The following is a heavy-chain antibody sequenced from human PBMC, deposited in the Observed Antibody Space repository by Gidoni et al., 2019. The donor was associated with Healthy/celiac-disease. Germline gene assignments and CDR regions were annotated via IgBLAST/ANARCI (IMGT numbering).Heavy chain of an antibody. CDR2: ISSNGGST. V-gene: IGHV3-64D*06. CDR1: GFTFSSYA. J-gene: IGHJ5*02. CDR3: VKDVGYSYAQWWFDP. Sequence: EVQLVESGGGLVQPGGSLRLSCSASGFTFSSYAMHWVRQAPGKGLEYVSAISSNGGSTYYADSVKGRFTISRDNSKNTLYLQMSSLRAEDTAVYYCVKDVGYSYAQWWFDPWGQGTLVTVSS. D-gene: IGHD5-18*01.